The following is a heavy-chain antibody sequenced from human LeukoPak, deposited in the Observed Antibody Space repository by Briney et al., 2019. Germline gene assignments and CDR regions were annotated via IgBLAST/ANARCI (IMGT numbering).Heavy chain of an antibody. D-gene: IGHD6-13*01. Sequence: SETLSLTCTVSGGSISNYYWSWIRQPPGRGLECIGYIYYSGTTNYNPSLKSRVTISVDTSKNQFSLKLSSVTAADTAVYYCARHGGYSSPYLHWGQGTLVTVSS. CDR1: GGSISNYY. J-gene: IGHJ1*01. V-gene: IGHV4-59*08. CDR2: IYYSGTT. CDR3: ARHGGYSSPYLH.